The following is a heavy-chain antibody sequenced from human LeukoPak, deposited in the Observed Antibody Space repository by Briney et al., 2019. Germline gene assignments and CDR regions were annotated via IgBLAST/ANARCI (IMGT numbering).Heavy chain of an antibody. CDR1: GGSFSGYY. Sequence: NPSETLSLTCAVYGGSFSGYYWSWIRQPPGKGLEWIGEINHSGSTNYNPSLKSRVTISVDTSKNQFSLKLSSVTAADTAVYYCASWKRIAAAVFDPWGQGTLVTVSS. CDR2: INHSGST. D-gene: IGHD6-13*01. CDR3: ASWKRIAAAVFDP. J-gene: IGHJ5*02. V-gene: IGHV4-34*01.